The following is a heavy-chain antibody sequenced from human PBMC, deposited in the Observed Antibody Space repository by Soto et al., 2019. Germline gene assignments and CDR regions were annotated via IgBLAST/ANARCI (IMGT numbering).Heavy chain of an antibody. V-gene: IGHV1-18*01. D-gene: IGHD6-13*01. CDR3: ARAYSSSWYMYYGMDV. CDR1: GYTFTSYG. Sequence: ASVKVSCKASGYTFTSYGISWVRQAPGQGLEWMGWISAYNGNTNYAQKLQGRVTMTTDTSTSAAYMELRSLRSEDTAVYYCARAYSSSWYMYYGMDVWGQGTTVTVSS. J-gene: IGHJ6*02. CDR2: ISAYNGNT.